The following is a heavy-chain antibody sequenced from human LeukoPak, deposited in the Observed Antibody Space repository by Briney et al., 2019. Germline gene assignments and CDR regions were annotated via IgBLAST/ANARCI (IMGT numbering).Heavy chain of an antibody. V-gene: IGHV4-4*02. J-gene: IGHJ4*02. Sequence: SETLSLTCAVSGGSIGDNYWWTWVRQPPGKGLEWIGEIYHSGTTNYNPSLKGRITISLDKSKNQFSLKVNSLTAADTAVYYCARDVPGSGVNLDYWGQGTLVTVSS. D-gene: IGHD3-10*01. CDR3: ARDVPGSGVNLDY. CDR2: IYHSGTT. CDR1: GGSIGDNYW.